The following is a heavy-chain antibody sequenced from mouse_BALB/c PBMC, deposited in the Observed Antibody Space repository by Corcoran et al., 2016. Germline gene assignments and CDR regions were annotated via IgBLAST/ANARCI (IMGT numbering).Heavy chain of an antibody. D-gene: IGHD2-2*01. V-gene: IGHV1-18*01. CDR3: ARGSTSVTTAWFAY. CDR1: GYSFTGYT. CDR2: INPYNGGT. Sequence: EVQLQQSGPELVKPGASMKISCKASGYSFTGYTMNWVKQSHGKNLEWIGLINPYNGGTSYNKKFKGKATLTVDKSSSTAYMELLSLTSEDSAVYYCARGSTSVTTAWFAYWGQGTLVTVSA. J-gene: IGHJ3*01.